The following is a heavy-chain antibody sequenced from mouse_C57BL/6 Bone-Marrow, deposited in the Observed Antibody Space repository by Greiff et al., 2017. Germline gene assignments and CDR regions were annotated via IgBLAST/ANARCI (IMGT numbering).Heavy chain of an antibody. Sequence: QVQLQQSGAELARPGASVKLSCKASGYTFTSYGISWVKQRTGQGLEWIGEIYPRSGNTYYNEKFKGKATLTADKSSSTAYMELRSLTSEDSAVYFCARCIGGVVATNWGQGTTLTVSS. CDR2: IYPRSGNT. CDR3: ARCIGGVVATN. D-gene: IGHD1-1*01. CDR1: GYTFTSYG. V-gene: IGHV1-81*01. J-gene: IGHJ2*01.